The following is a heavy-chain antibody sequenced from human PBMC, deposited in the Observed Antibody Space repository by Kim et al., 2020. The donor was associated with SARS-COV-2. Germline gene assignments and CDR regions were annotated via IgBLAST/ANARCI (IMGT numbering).Heavy chain of an antibody. CDR1: GFTFSTYE. D-gene: IGHD3-16*01. Sequence: GGSLRLSCAASGFTFSTYEMNWVRQAPGKGLEWVSYIGFSGSTIYYADSVKGRFTISRDNVKNLLFLQMNSLRAEDTAVYYCTNPRGTFGGADWGQGTMV. V-gene: IGHV3-48*03. CDR2: IGFSGSTI. J-gene: IGHJ3*01. CDR3: TNPRGTFGGAD.